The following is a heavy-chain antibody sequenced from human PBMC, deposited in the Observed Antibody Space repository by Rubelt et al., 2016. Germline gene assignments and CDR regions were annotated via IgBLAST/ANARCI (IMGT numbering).Heavy chain of an antibody. CDR2: IDHSGNT. Sequence: QVQLQESGPGLVKPSETLSLTCSVSGYSISSGYYWAWIRQPPGKGLEWIASIDHSGNTHYNPSLKSRVTISVDTSKNQFSLKRTSVTAADTAVYYCARGDIAARLQYWGQGTLVTVSS. V-gene: IGHV4-38-2*02. CDR1: GYSISSGYY. CDR3: ARGDIAARLQY. D-gene: IGHD6-6*01. J-gene: IGHJ4*02.